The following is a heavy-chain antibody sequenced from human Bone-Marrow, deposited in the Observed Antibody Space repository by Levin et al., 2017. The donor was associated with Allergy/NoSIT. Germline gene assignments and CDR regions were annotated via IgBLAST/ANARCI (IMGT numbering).Heavy chain of an antibody. CDR2: IYHSGST. V-gene: IGHV4-4*02. D-gene: IGHD3-22*01. Sequence: KTSETLSLTCAISGDSITSNIWWSWVRQPPGKGLEWIGEIYHSGSTKYNPSLQSRVTISVDKSKNQFSLNLSSVTAADTAVYYCVRDGAHPDNSGYRYWGQGTLVTVSS. J-gene: IGHJ4*02. CDR3: VRDGAHPDNSGYRY. CDR1: GDSITSNIW.